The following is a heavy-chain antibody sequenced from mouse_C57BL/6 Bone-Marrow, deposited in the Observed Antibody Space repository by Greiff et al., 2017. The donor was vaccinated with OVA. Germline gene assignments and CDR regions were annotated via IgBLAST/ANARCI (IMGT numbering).Heavy chain of an antibody. V-gene: IGHV14-4*01. Sequence: VQLKESGAELVRPGASVKLSCTASGFNIKDDYMHWVKQRPEQGLEWIGWIDPENGDTEYASKFQGKATITADTSSNTAYLQLSSLTSEDTAVYYCTTAYYCSSDWYFDVWGTGTTVTVSA. CDR1: GFNIKDDY. CDR2: IDPENGDT. J-gene: IGHJ1*03. CDR3: TTAYYCSSDWYFDV. D-gene: IGHD1-1*01.